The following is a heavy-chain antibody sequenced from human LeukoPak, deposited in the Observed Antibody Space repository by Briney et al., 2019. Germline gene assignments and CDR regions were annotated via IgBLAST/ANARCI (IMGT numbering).Heavy chain of an antibody. J-gene: IGHJ4*02. CDR1: GFTFSSYA. CDR2: ISGSGGST. Sequence: PGGSLRLSCAASGFTFSSYAMSWVRQAPGKGLEWVSAISGSGGSTYYADSVKGRFTISRDNSKNTLYLQMNSLRAEDTAVYYCAKDHALLMYSSGWFFDYWGQGTLVTVSS. CDR3: AKDHALLMYSSGWFFDY. D-gene: IGHD6-19*01. V-gene: IGHV3-23*01.